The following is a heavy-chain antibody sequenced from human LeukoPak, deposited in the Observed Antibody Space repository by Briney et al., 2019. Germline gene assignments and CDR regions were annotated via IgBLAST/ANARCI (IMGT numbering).Heavy chain of an antibody. CDR3: ATDGLGASVDY. CDR2: IYYSGST. D-gene: IGHD3-16*01. CDR1: GGSISSYY. V-gene: IGHV4-59*08. J-gene: IGHJ4*02. Sequence: SETLSLTCTVSGGSISSYYWSWIRQPPGKGLEWIGYIYYSGSTNYNPSLKSRVTISVDTSKNQISLKLSSVTAADTAVYYCATDGLGASVDYWGQGTLVTVSS.